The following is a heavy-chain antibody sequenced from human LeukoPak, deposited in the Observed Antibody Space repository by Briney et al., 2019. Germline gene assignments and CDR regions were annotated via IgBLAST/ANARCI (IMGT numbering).Heavy chain of an antibody. Sequence: ASVKVSCKASGYTFTSYYMHWVRHAPGQGLEWMGIINPSGGSTNYAQKFQGRVTMTRDTSTSTVYMGLSSLRSEDTAVDYCARDDYDDRSGYQHSTRNDYWGQGTLVTVSS. CDR3: ARDDYDDRSGYQHSTRNDY. V-gene: IGHV1-46*01. CDR1: GYTFTSYY. CDR2: INPSGGST. J-gene: IGHJ4*02. D-gene: IGHD3-22*01.